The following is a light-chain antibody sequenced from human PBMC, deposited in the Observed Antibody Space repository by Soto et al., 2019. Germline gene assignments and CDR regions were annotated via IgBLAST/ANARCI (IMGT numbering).Light chain of an antibody. J-gene: IGLJ1*01. CDR3: SSYTTSITHV. Sequence: QSALTQPASVSGSPGQSITISCTGSSSDVGAFDYVCWHQQHPGKAPKLLIFDLSSRPSGVSSRFSASKSGNTASLTISGLQAEDEADYYCSSYTTSITHVFGTGTKVTVL. CDR2: DLS. V-gene: IGLV2-14*03. CDR1: SSDVGAFDY.